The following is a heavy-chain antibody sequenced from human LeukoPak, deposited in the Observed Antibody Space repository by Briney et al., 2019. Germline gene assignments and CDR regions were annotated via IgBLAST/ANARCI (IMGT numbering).Heavy chain of an antibody. CDR2: ISYDGRNK. D-gene: IGHD3-10*01. J-gene: IGHJ4*02. CDR3: VRGVSNY. Sequence: GRSLRLSCAASRFTFSSYAMHWVRQAPGKGLEWVAVISYDGRNKYYADSVKGRFTISRDISKNTLYLQMNSLRAEDTAVYYCVRGVSNYWGQGTLVTVSS. V-gene: IGHV3-30*04. CDR1: RFTFSSYA.